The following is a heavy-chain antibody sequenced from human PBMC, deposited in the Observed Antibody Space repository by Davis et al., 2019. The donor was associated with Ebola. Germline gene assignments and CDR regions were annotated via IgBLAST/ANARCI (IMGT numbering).Heavy chain of an antibody. J-gene: IGHJ4*02. D-gene: IGHD4-11*01. V-gene: IGHV4-59*01. CDR1: GGSISSYY. Sequence: MPGGSLRLSCTVSGGSISSYYWSWIRQPPGKGLEWIGYIYYSWSTSYNPSLKSRVTISVDTSKNQFSLKLSSVTAADTAVYYCARDRHYSNYGGWGYWGQGTLVTVSS. CDR2: IYYSWST. CDR3: ARDRHYSNYGGWGY.